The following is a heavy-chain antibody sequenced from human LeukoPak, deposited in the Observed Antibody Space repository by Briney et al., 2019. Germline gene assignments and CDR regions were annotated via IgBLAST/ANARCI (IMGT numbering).Heavy chain of an antibody. CDR3: AKWGPHCVGDYCPALDS. Sequence: PGGSLRLSCVASRFTFSNYWMSWVRQAPGKGLEWVANINQDGSKKPYADSMKGRFTISSDNAKEPLYLQLNSLRADDTAVYYCAKWGPHCVGDYCPALDSWGQGTLVTVSS. V-gene: IGHV3-7*01. D-gene: IGHD2-21*02. CDR1: RFTFSNYW. J-gene: IGHJ4*02. CDR2: INQDGSKK.